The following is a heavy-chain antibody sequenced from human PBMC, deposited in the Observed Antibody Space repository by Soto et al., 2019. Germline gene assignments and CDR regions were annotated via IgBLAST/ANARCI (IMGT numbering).Heavy chain of an antibody. V-gene: IGHV3-23*01. CDR3: AKDGVEAVAGTGYYYYYMDV. CDR1: GFTFSSYA. J-gene: IGHJ6*03. CDR2: ISGSGGST. D-gene: IGHD6-19*01. Sequence: GGSLRLSCAASGFTFSSYAMSWVRQAPGKGLEWVSAISGSGGSTYYADSVKGWFTISRDNSKNTLYLQMNSLRAEDTAVYYCAKDGVEAVAGTGYYYYYMDVWGKGTTVTVSS.